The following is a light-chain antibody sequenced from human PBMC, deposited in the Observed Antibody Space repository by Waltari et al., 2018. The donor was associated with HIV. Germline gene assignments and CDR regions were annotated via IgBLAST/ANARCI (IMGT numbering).Light chain of an antibody. CDR1: VVAKKY. CDR3: YSAADNIGV. J-gene: IGLJ3*02. CDR2: KDS. Sequence: SYELTQPSSVSVSPGQTARITCTGDVVAKKYARWFQQKPGQAPVLVIYKDSERPPGIPERFSGSSSGTTVTLTISGAQVEDEADYYCYSAADNIGVFGGGTKLTVL. V-gene: IGLV3-27*01.